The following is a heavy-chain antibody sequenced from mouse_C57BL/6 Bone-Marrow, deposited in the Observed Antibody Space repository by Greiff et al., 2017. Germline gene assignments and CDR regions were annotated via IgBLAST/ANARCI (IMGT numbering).Heavy chain of an antibody. Sequence: EVTLQESGTVLARPGASVKMSCKTSGYTFTSYWMHWVKQRPGQGLEWIGAIYPGNSDTSYNQKFKGKAKLTAVTSASTAYMELISLTNEDSAVYYCTPLYYYGKGDYWGQGTTLTVSS. CDR1: GYTFTSYW. CDR2: IYPGNSDT. J-gene: IGHJ2*01. CDR3: TPLYYYGKGDY. V-gene: IGHV1-5*01. D-gene: IGHD1-1*01.